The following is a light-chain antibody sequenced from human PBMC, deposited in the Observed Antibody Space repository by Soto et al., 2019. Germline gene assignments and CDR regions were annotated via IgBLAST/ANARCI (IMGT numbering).Light chain of an antibody. CDR1: SSDVGGYNY. CDR2: EVS. CDR3: SSYTSSARV. Sequence: QSGLALPVSVSCSPGTKITISGTGTSSDVGGYNYVSLYQQPPGKAPKLMIYEVSNRPSGVSNRFSGSKSGNTASLTISGLQAEDEADYYCSSYTSSARVFGTGSKVTVL. V-gene: IGLV2-14*01. J-gene: IGLJ1*01.